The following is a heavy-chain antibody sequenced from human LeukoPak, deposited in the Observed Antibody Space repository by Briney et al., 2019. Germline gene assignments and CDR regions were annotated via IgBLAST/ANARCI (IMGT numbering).Heavy chain of an antibody. D-gene: IGHD3-22*01. CDR3: AKRDNNDYYTGLHVFDI. CDR2: ISGSGDTT. V-gene: IGHV3-23*01. CDR1: GFTFSDYA. Sequence: PGGSLRLSCAASGFTFSDYAMTWVRRAPGKGPEWVSGISGSGDTTYYTDSVKARFTISRDNSKNTVDLQMNTLRAEDTAVYYCAKRDNNDYYTGLHVFDIWGQGTLVTVSS. J-gene: IGHJ3*02.